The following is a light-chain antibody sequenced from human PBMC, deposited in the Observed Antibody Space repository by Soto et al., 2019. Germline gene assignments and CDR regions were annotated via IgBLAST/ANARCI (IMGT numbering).Light chain of an antibody. CDR2: AAS. J-gene: IGKJ4*01. CDR1: QAINNY. V-gene: IGKV1-27*01. Sequence: DIQMTQSPSSLSASVGDRVTITCRASQAINNYLAWYQQKPGKVPTLLISAASTLQSGVPSRFSDSGSGTDFTLTISSLQPEDVATYYCQKFNAVPTFGGGTKVDI. CDR3: QKFNAVPT.